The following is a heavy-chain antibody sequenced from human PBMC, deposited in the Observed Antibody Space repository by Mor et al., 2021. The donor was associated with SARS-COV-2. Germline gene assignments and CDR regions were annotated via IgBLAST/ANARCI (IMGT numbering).Heavy chain of an antibody. D-gene: IGHD1-26*01. CDR3: VSSGSYEEYYYYYGMDV. V-gene: IGHV3-30*01. J-gene: IGHJ6*02. Sequence: GRFTISRDNSKNTLYLQMNSLRAEDTAVYYCVSSGSYEEYYYYYGMDVWGQGTTVTVSS.